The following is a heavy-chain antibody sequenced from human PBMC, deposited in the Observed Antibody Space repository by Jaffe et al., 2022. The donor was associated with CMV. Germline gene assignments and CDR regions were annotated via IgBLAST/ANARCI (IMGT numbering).Heavy chain of an antibody. D-gene: IGHD3-10*01. V-gene: IGHV3-33*08. CDR3: AREVPGPYGVDY. J-gene: IGHJ4*02. CDR1: GFTFSSYG. Sequence: QVQLVESGGGVVQPGRSLRLSCAASGFTFSSYGMHWVRQAPGKGLEWVAVIWYDGSNKYYADSVKGRFTISRDNSKNTLYLQMNSLRAEDTAVYYCAREVPGPYGVDYWGQGTLVTVSS. CDR2: IWYDGSNK.